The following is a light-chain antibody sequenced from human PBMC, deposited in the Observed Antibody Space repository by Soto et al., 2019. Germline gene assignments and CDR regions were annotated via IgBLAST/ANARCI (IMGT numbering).Light chain of an antibody. CDR2: DAS. CDR1: QSVSSY. Sequence: EIVLTQSPATLSLSPGERATLSCSASQSVSSYLAWYQQKPGQAPRLLIYDASNRATGIPARFSGSGSGTDFTLTISSLEPEDFAFYYWQQRSNWPLITFGQGPRLEIK. J-gene: IGKJ5*01. CDR3: QQRSNWPLIT. V-gene: IGKV3-11*01.